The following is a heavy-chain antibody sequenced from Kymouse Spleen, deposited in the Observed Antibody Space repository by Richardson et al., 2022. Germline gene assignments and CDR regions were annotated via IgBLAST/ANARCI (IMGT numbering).Heavy chain of an antibody. D-gene: IGHD4-11,IGHD4-11*01. CDR3: ARQGGDYSNPDYYYGMDV. CDR1: GYSFTSYW. Sequence: EVQLVQSGAEVKKPGESLKISCKGSGYSFTSYWIGWVRQMPGKGLEWMGIIYPGDSDTRYSPSFQGQVTISADKSISTAYLQWSSLKASDTAMYYCARQGGDYSNPDYYYGMDVWGQGTTVTVSS. J-gene: IGHJ6*02. V-gene: IGHV5-51*01. CDR2: IYPGDSDT.